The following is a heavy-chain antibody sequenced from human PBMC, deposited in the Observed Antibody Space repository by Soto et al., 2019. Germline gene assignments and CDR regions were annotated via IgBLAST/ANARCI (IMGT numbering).Heavy chain of an antibody. J-gene: IGHJ6*02. CDR3: ARTLAAAAYYYYYGMDV. CDR1: GFTFSSYT. CDR2: ITSSSSTI. D-gene: IGHD6-13*01. V-gene: IGHV3-48*02. Sequence: EVQLVESGGGLVQPGGSLRLSCAASGFTFSSYTMNWVRQAPGKGLEWVSYITSSSSTIYYADSVKGRFTISRDNDKNSLYLQMNSLRDEDTAVYYCARTLAAAAYYYYYGMDVWGQGTTVTVSS.